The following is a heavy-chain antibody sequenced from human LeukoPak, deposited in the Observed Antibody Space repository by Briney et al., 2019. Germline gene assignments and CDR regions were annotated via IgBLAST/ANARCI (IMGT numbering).Heavy chain of an antibody. J-gene: IGHJ4*02. D-gene: IGHD2-15*01. CDR2: ISSSSSYI. CDR3: ARALGYCSGGSCHIGY. CDR1: GSTVSNLA. Sequence: GGSLRLSCAASGSTVSNLAMSWVRQAPGKGLEWVSSISSSSSYIYYADSVKGRFTISRDNAKNSLYLQMNSLRAEDTAVYYCARALGYCSGGSCHIGYWGQGTLVTVSS. V-gene: IGHV3-21*01.